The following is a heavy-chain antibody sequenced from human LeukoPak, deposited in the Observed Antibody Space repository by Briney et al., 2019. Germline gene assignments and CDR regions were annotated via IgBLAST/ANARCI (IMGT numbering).Heavy chain of an antibody. J-gene: IGHJ6*03. CDR1: GFTFSSYG. Sequence: GGSPRLSCAASGFTFSSYGMSWVRQAPGKGLEWVSAISGSGGSTYYADSVKGRFTISRDNSKNTLYLQMNSLRAEDTAVYYCAARSSSGWYYYYYYMDVWGKGTTVTISS. V-gene: IGHV3-23*01. CDR2: ISGSGGST. D-gene: IGHD6-25*01. CDR3: AARSSSGWYYYYYYMDV.